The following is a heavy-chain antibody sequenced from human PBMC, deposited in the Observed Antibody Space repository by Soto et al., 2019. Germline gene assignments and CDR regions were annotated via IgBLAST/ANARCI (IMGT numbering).Heavy chain of an antibody. CDR3: ARDQSRAKGYYYYYGMDV. D-gene: IGHD5-12*01. Sequence: GASVKVSCKASGYTFTGYYMHWVQQAPGQGLEWMGWINPNSGGTNYAQKFQGWVTMTRDTSISTAYMELSRLRSDDTAVYYCARDQSRAKGYYYYYGMDVWGQGTTVTVSS. J-gene: IGHJ6*02. CDR2: INPNSGGT. CDR1: GYTFTGYY. V-gene: IGHV1-2*04.